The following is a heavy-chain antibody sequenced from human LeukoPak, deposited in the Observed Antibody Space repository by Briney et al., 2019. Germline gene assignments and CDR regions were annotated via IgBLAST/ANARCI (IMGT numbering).Heavy chain of an antibody. D-gene: IGHD3-22*01. J-gene: IGHJ4*02. CDR3: IRNHDDSGYYFDY. V-gene: IGHV1-69*05. CDR1: GGTFSSYA. CDR2: IIPIFGTA. Sequence: SVKVSCKASGGTFSSYAISWVRQAPGQGLEWMGGIIPIFGTANYAQKFQGRVTITTDESTSTAYMELSSLRSEDTAVYYCIRNHDDSGYYFDYWGQGTLVTVSS.